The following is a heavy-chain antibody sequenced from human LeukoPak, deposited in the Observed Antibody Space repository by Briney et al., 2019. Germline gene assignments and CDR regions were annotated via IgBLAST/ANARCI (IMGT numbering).Heavy chain of an antibody. Sequence: GGSLRLSCAASGFTFSSYAMSWVRQAPGKGLEWVSAISGSGGSTYYADSVKGRFTISRDNSKNTLYLQMNSLRAEDTAVYYCAKDGAVAVSLWTNWFDPWGQGTLVTVSS. D-gene: IGHD6-19*01. V-gene: IGHV3-23*01. CDR3: AKDGAVAVSLWTNWFDP. CDR2: ISGSGGST. CDR1: GFTFSSYA. J-gene: IGHJ5*02.